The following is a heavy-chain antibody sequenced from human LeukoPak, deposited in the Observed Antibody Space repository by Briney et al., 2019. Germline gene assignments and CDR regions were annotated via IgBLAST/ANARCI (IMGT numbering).Heavy chain of an antibody. CDR2: INPSGGST. CDR3: AKDRAVTTFFDY. CDR1: GYTFTSYY. Sequence: ASVKVSCKASGYTFTSYYMHWVRQAPGQGLEWMGIINPSGGSTSYAQKFQGRVTMTRNTSISTAYMELSSLRSEDTAVYYCAKDRAVTTFFDYWGQGTLVTVSS. J-gene: IGHJ4*02. V-gene: IGHV1-46*01. D-gene: IGHD4-17*01.